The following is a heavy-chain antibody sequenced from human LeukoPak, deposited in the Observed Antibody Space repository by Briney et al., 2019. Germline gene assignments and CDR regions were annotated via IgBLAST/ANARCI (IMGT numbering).Heavy chain of an antibody. CDR3: AKLAKYFYGSETYYFFEH. D-gene: IGHD3-10*01. Sequence: GGSLRLSCVASGFSFTTYWMGWVRQAPGKGLEWVANIKQDGTEKYYVDSVKGRFTISRDNAKNSLYLQMNSLRVEDTAVYYCAKLAKYFYGSETYYFFEHWGQGTPVTASS. CDR1: GFSFTTYW. V-gene: IGHV3-7*01. CDR2: IKQDGTEK. J-gene: IGHJ4*02.